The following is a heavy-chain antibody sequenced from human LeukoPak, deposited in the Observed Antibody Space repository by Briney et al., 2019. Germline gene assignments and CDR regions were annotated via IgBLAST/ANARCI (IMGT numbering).Heavy chain of an antibody. CDR3: ARVSWELRYFDCLLPGDY. CDR2: INSDGSST. V-gene: IGHV3-74*01. D-gene: IGHD3-9*01. Sequence: PGGSLRLSCAASGFTFSSYWMHWVRQAPGKGLVWVSRINSDGSSTSYADSVKGRFTISRDNAKNTLYLQMNSLRAEDTAVYYCARVSWELRYFDCLLPGDYWGQGTLVTVSS. J-gene: IGHJ4*02. CDR1: GFTFSSYW.